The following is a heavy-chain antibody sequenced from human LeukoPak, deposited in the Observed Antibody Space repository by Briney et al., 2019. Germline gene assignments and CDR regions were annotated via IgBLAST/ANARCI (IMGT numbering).Heavy chain of an antibody. V-gene: IGHV4-61*02. CDR3: ARDLALSRGLRPERYNWFDP. D-gene: IGHD3-3*01. CDR1: GGSISSSSYY. CDR2: IYTSGST. Sequence: SETLSLTCTVSGGSISSSSYYWGWIRQPPGKGLEWIGRIYTSGSTNYNPSLKSRVTMSVDTSKNQFSLKLSSVTAADTAVYYCARDLALSRGLRPERYNWFDPWGQGTLVTVSS. J-gene: IGHJ5*02.